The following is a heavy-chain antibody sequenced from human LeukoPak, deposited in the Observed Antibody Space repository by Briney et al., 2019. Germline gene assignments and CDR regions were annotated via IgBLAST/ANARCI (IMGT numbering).Heavy chain of an antibody. CDR1: GGSISSYY. CDR3: AGDWGTGGAYGAFDI. D-gene: IGHD3-16*01. Sequence: SGTLSLTCAVSGGSISSYYWSWVRQPPGKGLEWVWDIYDSGGTNYNPSLTRRVTISVDTSKNQFSLKLNSVTAAATAVYYCAGDWGTGGAYGAFDIWGQGTMVTVSS. CDR2: IYDSGGT. J-gene: IGHJ3*02. V-gene: IGHV4-59*01.